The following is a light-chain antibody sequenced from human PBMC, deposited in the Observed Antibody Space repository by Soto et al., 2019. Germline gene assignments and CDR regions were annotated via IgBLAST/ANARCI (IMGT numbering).Light chain of an antibody. CDR3: QSYDSSLSGYV. J-gene: IGLJ1*01. CDR2: GNS. CDR1: SSNIGAGYD. V-gene: IGLV1-40*01. Sequence: QAVVTQPPSVSGAPGQRVTISCTGSSSNIGAGYDVHWYQQLPGTAPKLLIYGNSNRPSGVPALFSGSKSGTSASLAITGLQAEDEADYYCQSYDSSLSGYVFGTGTKLTVL.